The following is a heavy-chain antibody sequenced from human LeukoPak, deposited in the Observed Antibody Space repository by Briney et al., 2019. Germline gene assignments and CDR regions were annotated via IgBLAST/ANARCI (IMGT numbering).Heavy chain of an antibody. CDR1: GFIFSSYA. Sequence: GGSLRLSCAASGFIFSSYAMSWVRQVPGKGLEWVSTLSGSGGRTYYADSVKGRFTISRDNSKNTLYLQVNSLRAEDTAIFYCAKGGATKFYFDYWGQGTLVIVSS. D-gene: IGHD5-12*01. CDR3: AKGGATKFYFDY. J-gene: IGHJ4*02. V-gene: IGHV3-23*01. CDR2: LSGSGGRT.